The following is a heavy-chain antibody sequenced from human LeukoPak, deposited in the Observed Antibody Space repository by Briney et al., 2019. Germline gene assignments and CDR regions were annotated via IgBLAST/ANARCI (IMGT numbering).Heavy chain of an antibody. CDR2: ISYDGSNK. D-gene: IGHD2-8*01. J-gene: IGHJ6*04. Sequence: GGSLRLSCAASGFTFSSYAMHWVRQAPGKGLEWVAVISYDGSNKYYADSVKGRFTISRDNSKNTLYLQMNSLRAEDTAVYYWARAVYVWLMGMMMEVWGKGTTVTVSS. CDR3: ARAVYVWLMGMMMEV. V-gene: IGHV3-30*04. CDR1: GFTFSSYA.